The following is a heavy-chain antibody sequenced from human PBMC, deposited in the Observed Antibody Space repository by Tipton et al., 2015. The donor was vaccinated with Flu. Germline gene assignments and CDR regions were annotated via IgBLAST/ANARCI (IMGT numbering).Heavy chain of an antibody. J-gene: IGHJ5*02. Sequence: LSLTCSVSGYSIRSAYYWGWVRRPPGKGLEWVSYISTSGSTIKHADSVKGRFTVSRDNAENSLYLQMNSLRVEDTAVYYCARRDYSNYVSEPKNWFDPWGQGVLVTVSA. CDR3: ARRDYSNYVSEPKNWFDP. CDR1: GYSIRSAYY. V-gene: IGHV3-11*04. CDR2: ISTSGSTI. D-gene: IGHD4-11*01.